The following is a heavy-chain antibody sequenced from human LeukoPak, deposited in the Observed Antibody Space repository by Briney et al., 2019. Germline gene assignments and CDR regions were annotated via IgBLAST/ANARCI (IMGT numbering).Heavy chain of an antibody. V-gene: IGHV4-61*08. D-gene: IGHD3-3*01. CDR3: ARGDYDSPTSYFDY. J-gene: IGHJ4*02. CDR2: IYYSGST. CDR1: GGSISSGGYY. Sequence: ASETLSLTCTVSGGSISSGGYYWSWIRQPPGKGLEWIGYIYYSGSTNYNPSLKSRVTISVDTSKNQFSLKLSSVTAADTAVYYCARGDYDSPTSYFDYWGQGTLVTVSS.